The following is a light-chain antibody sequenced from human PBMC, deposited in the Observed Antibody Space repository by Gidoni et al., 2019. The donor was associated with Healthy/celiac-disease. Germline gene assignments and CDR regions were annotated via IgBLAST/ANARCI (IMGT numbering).Light chain of an antibody. J-gene: IGKJ5*01. V-gene: IGKV3-20*01. Sequence: DIVLTQSPDTLSLYPGERATLSCRASQSVSANYLVWYQHKPGQPPRSLLYGASNRATGVAGRCSGSGSGTDFTLTISSLEPDDFGVYYCQQYCGSPPVTFGQGTRLEIK. CDR2: GAS. CDR3: QQYCGSPPVT. CDR1: QSVSANY.